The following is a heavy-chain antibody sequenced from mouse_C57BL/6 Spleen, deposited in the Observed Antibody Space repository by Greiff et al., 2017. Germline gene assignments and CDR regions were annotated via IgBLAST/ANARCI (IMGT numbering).Heavy chain of an antibody. J-gene: IGHJ4*01. V-gene: IGHV8-12*01. CDR2: IYWDDDK. D-gene: IGHD6-1*01. Sequence: QVQLKESGPGILQSSQTLSLTCSFSGFSLSTSGMGVSWIRQPSGKGLEWLAHIYWDDDKRYNPSVKSRLTISKDTSSNQVFLKVTSVYTADTATYYCARGSDYYAMDYWGQGTSVSGSS. CDR1: GFSLSTSGMG. CDR3: ARGSDYYAMDY.